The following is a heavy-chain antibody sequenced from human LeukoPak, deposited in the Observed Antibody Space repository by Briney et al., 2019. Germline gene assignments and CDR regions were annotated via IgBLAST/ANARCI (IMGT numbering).Heavy chain of an antibody. V-gene: IGHV3-21*01. Sequence: GGSLRLSCAASGFTFSSYAMSWVRQAPGKGLEWVSSISSSSSYIYYADSVKGRFTISRDNSKNTLYLQMNSLRADNTAVYYCARYYRLDYWGQGTLVTVSS. CDR2: ISSSSSYI. CDR3: ARYYRLDY. D-gene: IGHD3-10*01. J-gene: IGHJ4*02. CDR1: GFTFSSYA.